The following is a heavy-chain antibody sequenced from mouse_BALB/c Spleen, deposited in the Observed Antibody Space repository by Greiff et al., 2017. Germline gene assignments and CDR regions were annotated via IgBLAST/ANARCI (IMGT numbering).Heavy chain of an antibody. V-gene: IGHV10-1*02. CDR2: IRSKSNNYAT. D-gene: IGHD1-1*01. J-gene: IGHJ2*01. Sequence: EADGGLVQPKGSLKLSCAASGFTFNTYAMNWVRQAPGKGLEWVARIRSKSNNYATYYADSVKDRFTISRDDSQSMLYLQMNNLKTEDTAMYYCVGYGLDYWGQGTTLTVSS. CDR1: GFTFNTYA. CDR3: VGYGLDY.